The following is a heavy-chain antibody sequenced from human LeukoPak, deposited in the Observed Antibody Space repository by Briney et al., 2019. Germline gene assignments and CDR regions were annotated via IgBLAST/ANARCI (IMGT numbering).Heavy chain of an antibody. CDR2: IYYSGST. V-gene: IGHV4-39*01. CDR1: GGSISSSSYY. J-gene: IGHJ4*02. CDR3: ARQYGSGSYYPPFDY. D-gene: IGHD3-10*01. Sequence: PSETLSLTCTVSGGSISSSSYYWGWIRQPPGKGLEWIGSIYYSGSTYYNPSLKSRVTISVDTSKNQFSLRLSSVTASDTAVYYCARQYGSGSYYPPFDYWGQGTLVTVSS.